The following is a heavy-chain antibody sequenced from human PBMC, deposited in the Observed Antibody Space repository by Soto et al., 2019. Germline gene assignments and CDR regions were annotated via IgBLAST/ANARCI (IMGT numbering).Heavy chain of an antibody. J-gene: IGHJ4*02. CDR3: SRDFHLHSLPPVXLEY. Sequence: SETXSLTRTVSGDSTRSGDYYWSCIRQQKGKGLEWIGCIYYSGKSYYNPSLKRRFSISVDTSKNQFSLQLSSVTVADTAVYYCSRDFHLHSLPPVXLEYLRLGPLVT. D-gene: IGHD6-13*01. V-gene: IGHV4-30-4*01. CDR1: GDSTRSGDYY. CDR2: IYYSGKS.